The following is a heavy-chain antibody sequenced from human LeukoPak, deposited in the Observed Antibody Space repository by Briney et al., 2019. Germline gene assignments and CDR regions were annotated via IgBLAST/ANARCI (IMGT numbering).Heavy chain of an antibody. CDR1: GFTFSNHS. D-gene: IGHD2-21*01. CDR2: IDEGGTNA. CDR3: IRDEALWRLDY. V-gene: IGHV3-74*03. Sequence: GGSLRLSCAASGFTFSNHSMHWVRQVPGEGLLWVSRIDEGGTNAMYADSVKGRFSISKDNAKNTVNLQMNSLRAEDTGVYYCIRDEALWRLDYWGQGTLVTVSS. J-gene: IGHJ4*02.